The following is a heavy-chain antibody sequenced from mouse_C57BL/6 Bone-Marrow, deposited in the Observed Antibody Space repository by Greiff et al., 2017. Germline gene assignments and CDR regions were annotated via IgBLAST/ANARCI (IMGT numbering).Heavy chain of an antibody. CDR1: GYTFTSYG. Sequence: VKLVESGAELARPGASVKLSCKASGYTFTSYGISWVKQRTGQGLEWIGEIYPRSGNTYYNEKFKGKATLTADKSSSTAYMELRSLTSEDSAVYFCAKPVDYFDYWGQGTTLTVSS. J-gene: IGHJ2*01. CDR2: IYPRSGNT. CDR3: AKPVDYFDY. V-gene: IGHV1-81*01.